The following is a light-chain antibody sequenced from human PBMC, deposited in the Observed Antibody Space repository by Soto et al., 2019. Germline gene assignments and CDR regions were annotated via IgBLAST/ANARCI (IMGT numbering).Light chain of an antibody. CDR2: LEGTGSY. J-gene: IGLJ3*02. Sequence: QLVLTQSSSASASLGSSVKLTCTLSSGHSSYIIAWHQQQPGKAPRYLMKLEGTGSYNKGSGVPDRFSGSSSGADRYLTISNLQSEDEADYYCSSYRTTNTLVFGGGTKVTVL. CDR3: SSYRTTNTLV. CDR1: SGHSSYI. V-gene: IGLV4-60*03.